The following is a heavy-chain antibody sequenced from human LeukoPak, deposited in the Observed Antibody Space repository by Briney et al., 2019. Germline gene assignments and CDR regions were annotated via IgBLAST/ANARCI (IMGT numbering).Heavy chain of an antibody. J-gene: IGHJ4*02. CDR2: IDYSGST. CDR1: GCSISTYY. Sequence: KSSETLSLTCTVSGCSISTYYWSWIRQPPGKGLEWIGYIDYSGSTNYNPSLKSRVTISVDTSKNQFSLKLTSVTAADTAVYYCARQGFYGGHVDYWGQGTLVTVSS. CDR3: ARQGFYGGHVDY. V-gene: IGHV4-59*08. D-gene: IGHD4-23*01.